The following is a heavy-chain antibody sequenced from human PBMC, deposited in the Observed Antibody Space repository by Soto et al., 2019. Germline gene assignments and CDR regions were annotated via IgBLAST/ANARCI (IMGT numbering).Heavy chain of an antibody. V-gene: IGHV4-31*11. D-gene: IGHD3-16*02. Sequence: QVQLQESGPGLVKPSQTLSLTCAVSGVYISSDAYYWSWIRQHPGKGLEWIGHISHRGNTYYHPSLKSRVTLSVDASQNQFFFRLTSVTAADTAVYYCARYRFTATWSKFDYWGQGTLVAVSS. J-gene: IGHJ4*02. CDR2: ISHRGNT. CDR3: ARYRFTATWSKFDY. CDR1: GVYISSDAYY.